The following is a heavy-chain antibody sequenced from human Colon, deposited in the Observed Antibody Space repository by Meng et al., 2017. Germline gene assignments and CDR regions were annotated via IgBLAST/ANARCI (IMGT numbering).Heavy chain of an antibody. CDR2: MSDSGTT. D-gene: IGHD4-17*01. CDR3: ARDTLYGTDY. CDR1: GGSIKMGGYH. V-gene: IGHV4-31*03. Sequence: QVHLHDLVHGPDSPADDLSLVCTVSGGSIKMGGYHWSWVRQHPGKGLEYIGFMSDSGTTDYTPSLRSRVSISEIGSSKNQFSLTLRSVTAADTATYFCARDTLYGTDYWGQGVLVTVSS. J-gene: IGHJ4*02.